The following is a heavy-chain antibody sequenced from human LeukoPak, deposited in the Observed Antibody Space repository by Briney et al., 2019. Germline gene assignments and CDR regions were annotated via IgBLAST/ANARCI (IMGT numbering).Heavy chain of an antibody. CDR3: ARVTDLKSGALDY. V-gene: IGHV3-21*01. D-gene: IGHD3-16*01. CDR1: GFTFSSYS. Sequence: GGSLRLSCAASGFTFSSYSMNWVRQAPVKGLEWVSSISSSSSYIYYADSVKGRYTISRDNAKNSLYLQMNSLRAEDTAVYYCARVTDLKSGALDYWGQGTLVTVSS. J-gene: IGHJ4*02. CDR2: ISSSSSYI.